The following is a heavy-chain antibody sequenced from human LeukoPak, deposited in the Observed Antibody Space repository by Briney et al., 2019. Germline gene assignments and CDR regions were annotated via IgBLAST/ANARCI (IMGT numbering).Heavy chain of an antibody. Sequence: GGSLRLSCAASGFTFSDYYMGWIRQAPGKGLEWVSYISSGSTIYYADSVKGRFTISRDNAKNSLYLQMNSLRAEDTAVYYCARGELRGPEDYWGQGTLVTVSS. J-gene: IGHJ4*02. CDR3: ARGELRGPEDY. CDR1: GFTFSDYY. V-gene: IGHV3-11*04. CDR2: ISSGSTI. D-gene: IGHD1-7*01.